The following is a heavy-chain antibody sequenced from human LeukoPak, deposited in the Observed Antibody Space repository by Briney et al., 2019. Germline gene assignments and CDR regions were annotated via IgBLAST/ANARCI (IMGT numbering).Heavy chain of an antibody. J-gene: IGHJ5*02. Sequence: GGSLRLSCVASGFTFNSYWMSWVRQAPGKGLEWVANIKQDGSEKYYVDSVKGRFTISRDNAKNSLYLQMNILRVEDTAVYYCAGLSWGFYDTNDYAWGQGTLVTVSS. CDR2: IKQDGSEK. D-gene: IGHD3-22*01. V-gene: IGHV3-7*01. CDR3: AGLSWGFYDTNDYA. CDR1: GFTFNSYW.